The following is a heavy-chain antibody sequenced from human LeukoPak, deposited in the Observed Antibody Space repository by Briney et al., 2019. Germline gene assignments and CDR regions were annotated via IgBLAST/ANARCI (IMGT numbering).Heavy chain of an antibody. D-gene: IGHD6-19*01. CDR2: ISGSGGST. CDR3: AKDFRTQRYSRGWSRSAFDI. CDR1: GFTFSSYA. Sequence: GGSLRLSCAASGFTFSSYAMSWVRQAPGKGLEWVSAISGSGGSTYYADSVKGRFTISRDNSKNTLYLQMNSLRAEDTAVYYCAKDFRTQRYSRGWSRSAFDIWGQGTMVTVSS. V-gene: IGHV3-23*01. J-gene: IGHJ3*02.